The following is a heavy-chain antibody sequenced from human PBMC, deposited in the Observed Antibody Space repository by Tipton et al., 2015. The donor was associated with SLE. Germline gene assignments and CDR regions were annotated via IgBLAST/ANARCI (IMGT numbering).Heavy chain of an antibody. J-gene: IGHJ6*02. CDR1: GGSISSNNYY. V-gene: IGHV4-39*07. CDR2: FYSSGTR. CDR3: GRGATTWRGAIYGMDV. D-gene: IGHD1-1*01. Sequence: TLSLTCNVSGGSISSNNYYWGWIRQPPGKGLEWVGSFYSSGTRYYNPSLESRVTISVDTSKNQFSLKLPSVTAADSAVYYCGRGATTWRGAIYGMDVWGQGTTVSVS.